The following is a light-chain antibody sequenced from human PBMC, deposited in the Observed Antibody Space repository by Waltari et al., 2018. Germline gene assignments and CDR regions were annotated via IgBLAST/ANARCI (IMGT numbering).Light chain of an antibody. CDR1: QSVSNN. V-gene: IGKV3-15*01. CDR2: GAS. J-gene: IGKJ5*01. CDR3: QHYTRYSIT. Sequence: EIVMTQSPATLSVYPGERATLSCRASQSVSNNLAWFQHKPGQAPRLLIYGASTRAAGIPARFSGSGSGADFTLTISSLQSEDFALYYCQHYTRYSITFGQGTRLEIK.